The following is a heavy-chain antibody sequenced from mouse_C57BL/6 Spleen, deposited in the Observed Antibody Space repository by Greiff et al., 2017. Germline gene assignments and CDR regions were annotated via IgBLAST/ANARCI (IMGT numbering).Heavy chain of an antibody. CDR2: LYPGDGDT. V-gene: IGHV1-80*01. D-gene: IGHD1-1*01. Sequence: QVQLQQSGAELVKPGASVKISCKASGYAFSSYWMNWVKQRPGKGLEWIGQLYPGDGDTNYNGKFKGKATLTADKSSSTAYMQLSSLTCEDSAVYFGARGEITTVVATDYFDYWGEGTTLTVSS. CDR3: ARGEITTVVATDYFDY. J-gene: IGHJ2*01. CDR1: GYAFSSYW.